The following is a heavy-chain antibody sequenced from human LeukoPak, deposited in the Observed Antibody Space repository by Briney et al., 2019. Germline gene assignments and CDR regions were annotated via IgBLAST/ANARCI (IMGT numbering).Heavy chain of an antibody. J-gene: IGHJ6*03. V-gene: IGHV1-69*13. Sequence: ASVKVSCKASGGTFSSYAISWVRQAPGQGLEWMGGIIPIFGTANYAQKFQGRVTITAAESTSTAYMELSSLRSEDTAVYYCAGYGSGIENYYYYYMDVWGKGTTVTVSS. CDR2: IIPIFGTA. CDR1: GGTFSSYA. CDR3: AGYGSGIENYYYYYMDV. D-gene: IGHD3-10*01.